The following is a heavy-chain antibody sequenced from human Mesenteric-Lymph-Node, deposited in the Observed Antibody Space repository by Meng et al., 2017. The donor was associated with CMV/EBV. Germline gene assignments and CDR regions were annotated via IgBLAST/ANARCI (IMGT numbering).Heavy chain of an antibody. CDR2: IIPMLNII. CDR1: GNTFSSYT. Sequence: SVKVSCKASGNTFSSYTISWVRQAPGQGLEWLGRIIPMLNIIVYAENFQGRVTITAHKSTDTAYMEMRSLTSDDTAVYYCAKDRDASSSWGYYYYYGMDVWGQGTTVTVSS. CDR3: AKDRDASSSWGYYYYYGMDV. J-gene: IGHJ6*02. D-gene: IGHD6-6*01. V-gene: IGHV1-69*04.